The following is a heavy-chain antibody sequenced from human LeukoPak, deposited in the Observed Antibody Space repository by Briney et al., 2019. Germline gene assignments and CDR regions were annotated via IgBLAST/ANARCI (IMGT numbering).Heavy chain of an antibody. J-gene: IGHJ4*02. CDR1: GFTVSSTY. V-gene: IGHV3-66*01. Sequence: PGWSLRLSCASPGFTVSSTYINWVRQATGKWLDLISVIYSGGSTYYADSVKGRFTISRDNSKNTLYLQMNSLRAEDTAVYYCASPITMVRGVTPSTDYWGQGTLVTVSS. D-gene: IGHD3-10*01. CDR3: ASPITMVRGVTPSTDY. CDR2: IYSGGST.